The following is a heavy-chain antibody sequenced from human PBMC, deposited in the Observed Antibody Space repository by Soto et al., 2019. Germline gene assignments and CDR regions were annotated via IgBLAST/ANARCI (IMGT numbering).Heavy chain of an antibody. Sequence: QVQLVASGGGVVQPGRSLRLSCAASGFTFSSYVMHWLRQAPGKGLGRVAVISYDGSNIYYADSVKGRFTISRDNSKNKLYQQMNSLRAEDTAVYYCAKGKKSQYYYMDVWGKGTTVTVSS. J-gene: IGHJ6*03. V-gene: IGHV3-30*18. CDR1: GFTFSSYV. CDR2: ISYDGSNI. CDR3: AKGKKSQYYYMDV.